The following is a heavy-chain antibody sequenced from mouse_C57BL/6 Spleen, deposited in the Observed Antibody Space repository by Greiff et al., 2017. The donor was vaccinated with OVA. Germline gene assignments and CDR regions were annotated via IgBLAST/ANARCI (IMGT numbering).Heavy chain of an antibody. Sequence: VQVVESGPGLVQPSQSLSITCTVSGFSLTSYGVHWVRQSPGKGLEWLGVIWSGGSTDYYAAFISRLSISKDKSKGQVFFKMNSLQADDTAIYYCARERIYNDYGMDYWGQGTSVTVSS. CDR2: IWSGGST. CDR3: ARERIYNDYGMDY. J-gene: IGHJ4*01. V-gene: IGHV2-2*01. D-gene: IGHD2-4*01. CDR1: GFSLTSYG.